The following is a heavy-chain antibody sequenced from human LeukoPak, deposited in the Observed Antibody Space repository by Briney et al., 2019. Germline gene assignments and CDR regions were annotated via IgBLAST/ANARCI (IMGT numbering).Heavy chain of an antibody. CDR2: INHSGST. J-gene: IGHJ5*02. CDR3: ARAAAMVPWFDR. V-gene: IGHV4-34*01. CDR1: GGSFSGYY. Sequence: PSETLSLTCAVYGGSFSGYYWSWIRQPPGKGLEWVGEINHSGSTNYNASLKSRVTISVDTSKNQSSLKLSSVTAADTAVYYCARAAAMVPWFDRWGEGALVSVA. D-gene: IGHD5-18*01.